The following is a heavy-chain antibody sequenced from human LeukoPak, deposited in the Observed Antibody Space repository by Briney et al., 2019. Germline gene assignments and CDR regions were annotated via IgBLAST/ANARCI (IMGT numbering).Heavy chain of an antibody. Sequence: PGGSLRLSCAASGFTFEDYAMHWVRQAPGKGLEWVSGISWNSGSIGYADSVKGRFTISRDNAKNSLYLQMNSLRSEDTAVYYCATVIPHCGGDCYPYYWGQGTLVTVSS. CDR3: ATVIPHCGGDCYPYY. D-gene: IGHD2-21*02. CDR2: ISWNSGSI. V-gene: IGHV3-9*01. CDR1: GFTFEDYA. J-gene: IGHJ4*02.